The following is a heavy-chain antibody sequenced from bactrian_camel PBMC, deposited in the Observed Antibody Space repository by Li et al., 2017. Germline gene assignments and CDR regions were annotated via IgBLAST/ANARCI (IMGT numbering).Heavy chain of an antibody. CDR2: ILTAGGKT. CDR1: PYTYKRGC. D-gene: IGHD6*01. V-gene: IGHV3S28*01. Sequence: QLVESGGGSVQAGGSLRLSCAVYPYTYKRGCMGWFRQASGKVREGVATILTAGGKTWYRDSVKGRFTISLENAVNDNGKNTMYLQLNALLPEDTAMYFCVLVPYSCQTWSWAWPRDWGQGTQVTVS. CDR3: VLVPYSCQTWSWAWPRD. J-gene: IGHJ4*01.